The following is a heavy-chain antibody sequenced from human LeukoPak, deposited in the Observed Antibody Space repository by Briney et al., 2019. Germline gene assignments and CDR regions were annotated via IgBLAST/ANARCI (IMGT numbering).Heavy chain of an antibody. CDR1: GYTFTRYY. D-gene: IGHD3-16*01. J-gene: IGHJ5*02. CDR3: ARDALSYDYSWGSYGHLGIDP. Sequence: ASVNVPCKASGYTFTRYYMHWVRQAPGQGLEWMGIINPSGGTTDYAQKFHGRITVTRDTSTSTVYMELTSLTSVDTAVYHCARDALSYDYSWGSYGHLGIDPWGQGTLVTVSS. V-gene: IGHV1-46*01. CDR2: INPSGGTT.